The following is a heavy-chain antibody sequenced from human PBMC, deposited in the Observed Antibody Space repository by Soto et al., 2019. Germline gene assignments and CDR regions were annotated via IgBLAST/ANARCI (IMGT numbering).Heavy chain of an antibody. V-gene: IGHV4-31*03. CDR1: GGSISSGGYY. J-gene: IGHJ5*02. CDR2: IYYSGST. CDR3: ARQVGYCSGGSCYSSDNWFEP. Sequence: PSETLSLTCTVSGGSISSGGYYWSWIRQHPGKGLEWIGYIYYSGSTYYNPSLKSRVTISVDTSKNQFSLKLSSVTAADTAVYYCARQVGYCSGGSCYSSDNWFEPWGQGTLVTVS. D-gene: IGHD2-15*01.